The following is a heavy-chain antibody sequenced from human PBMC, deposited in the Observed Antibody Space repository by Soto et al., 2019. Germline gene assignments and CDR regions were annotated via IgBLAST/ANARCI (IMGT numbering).Heavy chain of an antibody. CDR1: GFTFSTYA. V-gene: IGHV3-23*01. CDR3: AKARYYDSTGYFYYFDY. Sequence: GGSLRLSCAASGFTFSTYATSWVRQAPGKGLEWVSSISGSGGSTYYADSVKGRFTISRDNSKNTLYLKMNSLRAEDTAVYYCAKARYYDSTGYFYYFDYWGQGTLVTVSS. CDR2: ISGSGGST. D-gene: IGHD3-22*01. J-gene: IGHJ4*02.